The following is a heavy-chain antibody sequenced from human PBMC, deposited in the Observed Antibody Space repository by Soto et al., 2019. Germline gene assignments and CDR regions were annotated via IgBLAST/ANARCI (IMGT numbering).Heavy chain of an antibody. J-gene: IGHJ4*02. D-gene: IGHD3-22*01. CDR3: AKTLYYYDSSGYQ. CDR2: IYYSGST. CDR1: GGSISNYY. Sequence: SETLSLTCIVSGGSISNYYWSWIRQPPGKGLEWIGYIYYSGSTNYNPSLKSRVTISVDTSKNQFSLKLSSVTAADTAVYYCAKTLYYYDSSGYQWGQGTLVTVSS. V-gene: IGHV4-59*08.